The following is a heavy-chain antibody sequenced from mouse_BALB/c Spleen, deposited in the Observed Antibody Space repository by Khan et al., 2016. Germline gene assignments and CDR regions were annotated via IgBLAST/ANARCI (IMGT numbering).Heavy chain of an antibody. Sequence: EVKLLESGPGLVKPSQSLSLTCTVTGYSITSDYAWNWIRQFPENKLEWMGYISYSGSTSYNPSLKSRISITRDTSKNQFFLQLNSVTTEDTATYYCARREDYGPFDYWGQGTTLTVSS. J-gene: IGHJ2*01. CDR1: GYSITSDYA. CDR2: ISYSGST. CDR3: ARREDYGPFDY. D-gene: IGHD1-2*01. V-gene: IGHV3-2*02.